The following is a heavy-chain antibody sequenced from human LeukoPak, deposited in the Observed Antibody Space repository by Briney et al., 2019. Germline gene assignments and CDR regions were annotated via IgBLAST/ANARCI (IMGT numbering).Heavy chain of an antibody. Sequence: ASVKVSCKASGYTFTSYYIHWVRQASGQGFEWMGIITPRDGTAHYAQRFQGRLTLTGDTSTGTVYMRLSGLTSDDTAIYFCARDSPSTVTTPSFDHWGQGTLVTVSS. J-gene: IGHJ4*02. D-gene: IGHD4-17*01. CDR1: GYTFTSYY. CDR3: ARDSPSTVTTPSFDH. V-gene: IGHV1-46*03. CDR2: ITPRDGTA.